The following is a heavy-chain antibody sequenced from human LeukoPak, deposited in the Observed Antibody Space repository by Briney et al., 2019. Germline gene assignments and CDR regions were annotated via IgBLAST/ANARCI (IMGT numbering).Heavy chain of an antibody. Sequence: SVKVSCKASGGTFSSYAISWVRQAPGQGLEWMGGIIPIFGTANYAQKFQGRVTITTDESTSTAYMELSSLRSEDTAVYYCARRAPYCSSTSCYAAFDIWGQGTMVTASS. CDR2: IIPIFGTA. CDR1: GGTFSSYA. J-gene: IGHJ3*02. D-gene: IGHD2-2*01. V-gene: IGHV1-69*05. CDR3: ARRAPYCSSTSCYAAFDI.